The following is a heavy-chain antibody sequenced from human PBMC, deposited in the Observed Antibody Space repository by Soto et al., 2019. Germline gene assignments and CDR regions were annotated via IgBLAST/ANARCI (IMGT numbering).Heavy chain of an antibody. Sequence: EVQLVESGGGLVKPGGSLRLSCAASGFTFSNAWMNWVRQAPGKGLEWVGRIKSKTDGGTTDYAAPVKGRFTISRDDSKTTLYLQMNSLKTEDTAVYYCTTARFLRGVIGFDYWGQGTLVTVSS. V-gene: IGHV3-15*07. D-gene: IGHD3-10*01. CDR1: GFTFSNAW. CDR3: TTARFLRGVIGFDY. CDR2: IKSKTDGGTT. J-gene: IGHJ4*02.